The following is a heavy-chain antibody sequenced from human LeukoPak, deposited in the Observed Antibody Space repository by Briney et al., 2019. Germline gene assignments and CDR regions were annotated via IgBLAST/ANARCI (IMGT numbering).Heavy chain of an antibody. CDR2: INPNSGGT. D-gene: IGHD3-9*01. J-gene: IGHJ3*02. CDR3: ARMGYFDWLRAFDI. Sequence: PGASVKVSCKASGYTFTGYYMHWVRQAPGQGLEWMGWINPNSGGTNYAQKFQGRVTMTRDTSISTAYMELSRLRSDDTAVYYCARMGYFDWLRAFDIWGQRTMVTVSS. CDR1: GYTFTGYY. V-gene: IGHV1-2*02.